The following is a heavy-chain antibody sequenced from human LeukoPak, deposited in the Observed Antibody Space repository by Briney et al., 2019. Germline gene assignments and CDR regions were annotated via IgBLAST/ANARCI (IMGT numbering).Heavy chain of an antibody. V-gene: IGHV3-21*01. D-gene: IGHD5-24*01. J-gene: IGHJ4*02. CDR3: ARDRMTTRGSFDY. Sequence: GGSLRLSCAASGFFLSSYTMNWVRQAPGKGLEWVSSISSRSSYIYYADSVKGRFTISRDNAKNSLYLQMNSLRAEDTAVYYCARDRMTTRGSFDYWGQGTLVTVSS. CDR2: ISSRSSYI. CDR1: GFFLSSYT.